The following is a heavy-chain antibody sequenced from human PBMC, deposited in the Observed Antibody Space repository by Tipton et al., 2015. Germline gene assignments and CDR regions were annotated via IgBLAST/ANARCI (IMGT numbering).Heavy chain of an antibody. Sequence: TLSLTCAVSGDSFSSSNWWSWVRQPPGKGLEWIGTISHSGNTFYNPSLKSRVTMSRDTSKNQFSLKLTSVTAADTAVYYCACQDYDSLTRDYQTVDYWGQGTLVTVSS. V-gene: IGHV4-4*02. CDR2: ISHSGNT. J-gene: IGHJ4*02. CDR1: GDSFSSSNW. D-gene: IGHD3-9*01. CDR3: ACQDYDSLTRDYQTVDY.